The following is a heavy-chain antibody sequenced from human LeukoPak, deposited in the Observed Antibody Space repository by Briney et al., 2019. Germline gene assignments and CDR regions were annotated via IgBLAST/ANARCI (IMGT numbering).Heavy chain of an antibody. Sequence: GGSLRLSCAASGFTFTSYWMHWVRQAPGKGLVWVSRVDSDGSSTTYADSVKGRFTISRDNAKNTLYLQMNSLRAEDTAVYYCARGRYYGMDVWGQGTTVTVSS. CDR2: VDSDGSST. V-gene: IGHV3-74*01. CDR1: GFTFTSYW. J-gene: IGHJ6*02. CDR3: ARGRYYGMDV.